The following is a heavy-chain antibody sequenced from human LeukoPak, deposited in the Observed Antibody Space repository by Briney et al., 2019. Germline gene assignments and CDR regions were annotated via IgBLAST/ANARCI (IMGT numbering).Heavy chain of an antibody. CDR3: ARVVVVAATTDY. D-gene: IGHD2-15*01. J-gene: IGHJ4*02. Sequence: ASVKVSCKASGYTFTSYGVHWLRQAPGQRLEWMGWINGDNGNTKYSQKFQDRVTITTDTSASAAYMELGSLRSEDTAVYYCARVVVVAATTDYWGQGTLVTVSS. CDR1: GYTFTSYG. V-gene: IGHV1-3*01. CDR2: INGDNGNT.